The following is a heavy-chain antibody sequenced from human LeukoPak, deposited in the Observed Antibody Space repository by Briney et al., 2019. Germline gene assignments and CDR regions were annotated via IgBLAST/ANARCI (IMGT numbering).Heavy chain of an antibody. Sequence: GGSLRLSCAASGLTVSSTYMSWVRQAPGKGLVWVSRINGDGRSTSYADSVKGRFTISRDNAKNTLYLQMNSLRAEDTALYYCARDQLYCTGGYCYFDSWGQGTLVTVSS. D-gene: IGHD2-8*02. CDR1: GLTVSSTY. CDR3: ARDQLYCTGGYCYFDS. J-gene: IGHJ4*02. CDR2: INGDGRST. V-gene: IGHV3-74*01.